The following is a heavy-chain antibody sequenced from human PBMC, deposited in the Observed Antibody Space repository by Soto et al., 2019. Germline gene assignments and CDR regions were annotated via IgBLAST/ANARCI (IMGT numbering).Heavy chain of an antibody. V-gene: IGHV3-23*01. J-gene: IGHJ6*02. CDR2: IGSSGGGT. D-gene: IGHD4-4*01. CDR1: GFTLSSYD. CDR3: VRHAKLTSLTANVGYYYGLDI. Sequence: GGSLRLSCGASGFTLSSYDMSWVRLAPGKGLEWVSVIGSSGGGTYYADSVRGRFTISRDNSKLYLQMSRLRAEDTALYMCVRHAKLTSLTANVGYYYGLDIWGQGTTVTVAS.